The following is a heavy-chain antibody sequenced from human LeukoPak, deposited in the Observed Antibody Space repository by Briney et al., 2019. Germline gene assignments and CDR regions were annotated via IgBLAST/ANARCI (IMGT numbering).Heavy chain of an antibody. J-gene: IGHJ3*02. CDR3: ARACITMIVVVQDAFDI. CDR1: GGSISSYY. CDR2: IYYSGST. D-gene: IGHD3-22*01. V-gene: IGHV4-39*01. Sequence: SETLSLTCTVSGGSISSYYWGWIRQPPGKGLEWIGSIYYSGSTYYNPSLKSRVTISVDTSKNQFSLKLSSVTAADTAVYYCARACITMIVVVQDAFDIWGQGTMVTVSS.